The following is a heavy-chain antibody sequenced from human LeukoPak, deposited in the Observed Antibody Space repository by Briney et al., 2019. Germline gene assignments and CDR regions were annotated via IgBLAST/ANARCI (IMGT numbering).Heavy chain of an antibody. J-gene: IGHJ4*02. V-gene: IGHV4-4*02. CDR3: SRENGAFSPFGY. D-gene: IGHD2-8*01. CDR1: GGSISNTNW. CDR2: ISLTGLT. Sequence: SETLSLTCGVSGGSISNTNWWSWVRQPPRQGLEWIGEISLTGLTHYNPSLESRVTVSLDKSRNQLSLNLTSVTAADTAVYYCSRENGAFSPFGYWGQGTLVTVLS.